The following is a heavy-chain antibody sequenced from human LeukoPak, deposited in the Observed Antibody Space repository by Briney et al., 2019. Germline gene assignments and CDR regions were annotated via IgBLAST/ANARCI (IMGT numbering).Heavy chain of an antibody. CDR3: ARTTTWLGDAFDI. D-gene: IGHD3-22*01. CDR1: GYTFTGYY. J-gene: IGHJ3*02. Sequence: ASVKVSCKASGYTFTGYYMHWVRQAPGQGLEWMGWINPNSGGTNYAQKLQGRVTMTTDTSTSTAYMELRSLRSDDTAVYYCARTTTWLGDAFDIWGQGTMVTVSS. CDR2: INPNSGGT. V-gene: IGHV1-2*02.